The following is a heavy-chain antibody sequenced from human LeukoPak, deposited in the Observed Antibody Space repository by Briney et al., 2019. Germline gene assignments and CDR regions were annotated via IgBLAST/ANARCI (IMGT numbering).Heavy chain of an antibody. Sequence: GRSLRLSCAASGCTFSSYAMHWVPQAPGKGLEYVSAISSNGGSTYYANSVKGRFTISRDNSKNTLYLQMGCLRAEDMAVYYCARDRSMVTTLGVYYFDYWGQGTLVTVSS. CDR3: ARDRSMVTTLGVYYFDY. J-gene: IGHJ4*02. D-gene: IGHD2-8*02. V-gene: IGHV3-64*01. CDR1: GCTFSSYA. CDR2: ISSNGGST.